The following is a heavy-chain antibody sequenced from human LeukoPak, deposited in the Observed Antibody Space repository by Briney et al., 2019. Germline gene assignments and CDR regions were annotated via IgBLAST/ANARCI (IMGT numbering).Heavy chain of an antibody. Sequence: GESLKISCKGSGYNFTTYWIGWVRQMPGQGLEWIGIIYPGDSDVRYSPSFQGQVSISTDNSITTAYLQWSVLQASDTAMYYCARPGRPPGLESGKDSYYYYMDVWGKGTTVIVSS. V-gene: IGHV5-51*01. J-gene: IGHJ6*03. CDR1: GYNFTTYW. CDR2: IYPGDSDV. D-gene: IGHD3-3*01. CDR3: ARPGRPPGLESGKDSYYYYMDV.